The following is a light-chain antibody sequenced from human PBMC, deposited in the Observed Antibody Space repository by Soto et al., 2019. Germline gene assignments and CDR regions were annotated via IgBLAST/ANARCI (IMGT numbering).Light chain of an antibody. CDR3: SSYTSISTLYV. Sequence: QSVLAQPASVSGSPRQSITISCTRTNSDVGGYNYVSWYQQHPGKAPELMIYEVSHRPSGVSNRFSGSKSDNTASLTISGLPAEDEADYYCSSYTSISTLYVFGTGTKVPS. CDR2: EVS. V-gene: IGLV2-14*01. J-gene: IGLJ1*01. CDR1: NSDVGGYNY.